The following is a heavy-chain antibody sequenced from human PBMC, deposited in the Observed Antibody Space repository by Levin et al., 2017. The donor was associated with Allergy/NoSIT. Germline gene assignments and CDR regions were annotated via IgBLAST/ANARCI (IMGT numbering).Heavy chain of an antibody. V-gene: IGHV3-7*01. CDR1: GFTFSSYW. D-gene: IGHD5-12*01. CDR3: ARDSGYDTFDY. J-gene: IGHJ4*02. Sequence: GESLKISCVASGFTFSSYWMRWVRQAPGKGLEWVASLNQDGSQKYHVDSVKGRFTVSRDNAKNSLSLQMNSLRAEDTAVYYCARDSGYDTFDYWGQGTLVTVSS. CDR2: LNQDGSQK.